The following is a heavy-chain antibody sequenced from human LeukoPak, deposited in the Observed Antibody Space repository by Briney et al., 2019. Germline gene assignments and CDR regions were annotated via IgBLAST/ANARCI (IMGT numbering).Heavy chain of an antibody. CDR2: INPGDSSI. V-gene: IGHV5-51*01. Sequence: GESLKISCKGSGYSFTSYWIVWVRQMPGKGLEWMGFINPGDSSIRYSPSFRGQVTISVDKSIGTAYLQWSSLKASDTAMYYCARAYCISNTCRNWLDPWGQGTLVSVS. J-gene: IGHJ5*02. CDR1: GYSFTSYW. D-gene: IGHD2-2*01. CDR3: ARAYCISNTCRNWLDP.